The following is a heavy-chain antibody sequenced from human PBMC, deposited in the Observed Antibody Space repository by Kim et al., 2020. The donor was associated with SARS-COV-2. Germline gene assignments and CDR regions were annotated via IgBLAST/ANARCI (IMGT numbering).Heavy chain of an antibody. J-gene: IGHJ4*02. CDR3: AKAQKTGIAAAGTGS. D-gene: IGHD6-13*01. V-gene: IGHV3-23*01. Sequence: GSVKRRFTISRDNSKNTLYLQRNSLRAEDTAVYYCAKAQKTGIAAAGTGSWGQGTLVTVSS.